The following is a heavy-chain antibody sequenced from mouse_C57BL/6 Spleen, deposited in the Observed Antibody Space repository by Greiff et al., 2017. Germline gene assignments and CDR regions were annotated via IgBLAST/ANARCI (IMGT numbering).Heavy chain of an antibody. V-gene: IGHV1-61*01. CDR1: GYTFTSYW. Sequence: QVQLQQPGAELVRPGSSVKLSCKASGYTFTSYWMDWVKQRPGQGLEWIGNIYPSDSETHYNQKFKDKATLTVDKSSSTAYMQLSSLTSEDSAVYYCASGTTVVASDYWGQGTTLTVSS. J-gene: IGHJ2*01. CDR3: ASGTTVVASDY. D-gene: IGHD1-1*01. CDR2: IYPSDSET.